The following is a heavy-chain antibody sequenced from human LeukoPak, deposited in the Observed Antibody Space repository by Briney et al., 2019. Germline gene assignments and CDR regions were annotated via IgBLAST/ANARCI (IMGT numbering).Heavy chain of an antibody. Sequence: ASVKVSCKASGYTFTSYYMHWVRPAPGQGLEWMGIIKPSGGSTSYAQKFQGRVTMTRDTSTSTVYMELSSLRSEDTAVYYCARGQYYYDSSGYDAFDIWGQGTMVTVSS. CDR2: IKPSGGST. CDR1: GYTFTSYY. D-gene: IGHD3-22*01. CDR3: ARGQYYYDSSGYDAFDI. J-gene: IGHJ3*02. V-gene: IGHV1-46*01.